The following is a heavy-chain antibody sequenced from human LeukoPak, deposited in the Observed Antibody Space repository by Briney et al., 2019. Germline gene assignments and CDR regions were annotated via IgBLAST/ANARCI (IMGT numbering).Heavy chain of an antibody. D-gene: IGHD3-9*01. CDR3: ARDGLNYDILTGYPNFDY. J-gene: IGHJ4*02. CDR2: MSGSGGFT. CDR1: GFTFSSYA. V-gene: IGHV3-23*01. Sequence: GGSLRLSCAASGFTFSSYAMSWVRQAPGKGLEWVSAMSGSGGFTYYADSVKGRFTISRDNSKNTLYLQMNSLRAEDTAVYYCARDGLNYDILTGYPNFDYWGQGTLVTVSS.